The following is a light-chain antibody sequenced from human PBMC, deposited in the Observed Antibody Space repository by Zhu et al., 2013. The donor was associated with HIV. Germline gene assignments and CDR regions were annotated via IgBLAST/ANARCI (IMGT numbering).Light chain of an antibody. CDR3: QQYADTPRT. Sequence: EIMLTQSPATLSLSPGERATLSCRASQSVSNYLVWYQQKPGQAPRLVIYDASTRATGIPARFSGSGSGADFSLTINSLESDDFAVYYCQQYADTPRTFGQGTKVEIK. J-gene: IGKJ1*01. V-gene: IGKV3-11*01. CDR2: DAS. CDR1: QSVSNY.